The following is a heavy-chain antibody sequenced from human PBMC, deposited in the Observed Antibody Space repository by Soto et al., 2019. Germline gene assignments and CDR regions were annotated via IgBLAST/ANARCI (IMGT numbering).Heavy chain of an antibody. V-gene: IGHV4-31*03. J-gene: IGHJ6*02. CDR1: GGSISSGGYY. CDR3: ARGGYYFYYGMDV. CDR2: IYYSGTT. Sequence: QVQLQESGPGLVNPSETLSLTCTVSGGSISSGGYYWSWIRQPPGKGLEWIGYIYYSGTTCYSPSLKSRVTTSIDTSKNQFSLKLSSVTAADTAVYYCARGGYYFYYGMDVWGHGTTVTVSS.